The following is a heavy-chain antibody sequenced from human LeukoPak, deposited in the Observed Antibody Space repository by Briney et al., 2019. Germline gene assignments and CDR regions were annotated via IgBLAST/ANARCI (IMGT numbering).Heavy chain of an antibody. CDR3: ARGGVAAADFDL. Sequence: ASVKVSCKASGGTFNSYSINWVRQAPGQGLEWMGRIIPILGTTNYAQKFQVRLTITADKSTGTAYMVLSSLTSDDTAVYYCARGGVAAADFDLWGQGTLVTVSS. CDR1: GGTFNSYS. CDR2: IIPILGTT. V-gene: IGHV1-69*08. D-gene: IGHD6-13*01. J-gene: IGHJ4*02.